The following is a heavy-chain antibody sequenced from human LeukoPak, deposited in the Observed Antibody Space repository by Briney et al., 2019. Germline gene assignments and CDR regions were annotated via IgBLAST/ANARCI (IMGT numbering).Heavy chain of an antibody. CDR3: ARGGDRRGFDY. J-gene: IGHJ4*02. D-gene: IGHD1-14*01. CDR1: GGSISSSTYY. V-gene: IGHV4-39*07. CDR2: IYYSGST. Sequence: SETLSLTCTVSGGSISSSTYYWGWIRQSPGKGLEWIGSIYYSGSTYYSPALQSRVTISVDTSDNKFSLKLRSLTAADTAVYYCARGGDRRGFDYWGQGTLVTVSS.